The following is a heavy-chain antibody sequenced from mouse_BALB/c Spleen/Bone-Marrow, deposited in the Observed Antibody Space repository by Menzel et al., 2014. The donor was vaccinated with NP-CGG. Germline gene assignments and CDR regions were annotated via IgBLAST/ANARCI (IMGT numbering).Heavy chain of an antibody. CDR2: ISSGGSYT. V-gene: IGHV5-6*01. Sequence: EVQVVESGGDLVKPGGSLKLSCAASGFTFSSYGMSWVRQTPDERLEWVATISSGGSYTYYPDSVKGRFTISRDNAKNTLYLRMSSLKSEDTAMYYCARQDYDWFAYWGQGTLVTVSA. J-gene: IGHJ3*01. D-gene: IGHD2-4*01. CDR1: GFTFSSYG. CDR3: ARQDYDWFAY.